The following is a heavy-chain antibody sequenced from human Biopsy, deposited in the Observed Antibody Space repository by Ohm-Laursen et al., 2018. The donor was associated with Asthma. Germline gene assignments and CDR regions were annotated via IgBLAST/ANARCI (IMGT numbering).Heavy chain of an antibody. CDR3: AKGEWELLEANFDY. V-gene: IGHV3-9*01. D-gene: IGHD1-26*01. Sequence: SLRLSCASSGFIFADYAMHWVRQAPGKGLEWVSGISWNSGSIGYADSVKGRFTISRDNAKNSLYLQMNSLRAEDTALYYCAKGEWELLEANFDYWGQGTLVTVSS. J-gene: IGHJ4*02. CDR2: ISWNSGSI. CDR1: GFIFADYA.